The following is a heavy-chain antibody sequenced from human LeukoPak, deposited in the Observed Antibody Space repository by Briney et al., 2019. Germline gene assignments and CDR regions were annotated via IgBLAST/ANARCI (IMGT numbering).Heavy chain of an antibody. CDR1: GFTFSSYG. Sequence: PGGSLRLSCAASGFTFSSYGMHWVRQAPGKGLEWVSAISGSGGSTYYADSVKGRFTISRDDSKNTLYLQMNSLRAEDTAVYYCAKDFRQQLLFDYWGQGTLVTVSS. D-gene: IGHD6-13*01. V-gene: IGHV3-23*01. J-gene: IGHJ4*02. CDR2: ISGSGGST. CDR3: AKDFRQQLLFDY.